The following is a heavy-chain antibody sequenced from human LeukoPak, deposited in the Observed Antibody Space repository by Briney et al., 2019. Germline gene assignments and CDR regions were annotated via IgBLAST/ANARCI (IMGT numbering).Heavy chain of an antibody. J-gene: IGHJ6*02. CDR2: ISSSGSTI. CDR3: AREVVPAAMGYYYYGMDV. Sequence: GGSLRLSCAASGFTFSSYEMNWVRQAPGKGLEWVSYISSSGSTIYYADSVKGRFIISRDNAKNSLYLQMNSLRAEDTAVYYCAREVVPAAMGYYYYGMDVWGQGTTVTVSS. V-gene: IGHV3-48*03. CDR1: GFTFSSYE. D-gene: IGHD2-2*01.